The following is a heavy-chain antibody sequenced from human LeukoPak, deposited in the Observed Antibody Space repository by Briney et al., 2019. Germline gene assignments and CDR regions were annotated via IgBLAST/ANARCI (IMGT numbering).Heavy chain of an antibody. V-gene: IGHV4-59*01. CDR3: ARDAVGATRRDYFDY. CDR2: IYYSGST. J-gene: IGHJ4*02. CDR1: GGSISSSY. Sequence: WETLSLTCTVSGGSISSSYWSWIRQPPGKGLEWIGYIYYSGSTNYNPSLKSRVTMSVDTSKNQFSLKLSSVTAADTAVYYCARDAVGATRRDYFDYWGQGTLVTVSS. D-gene: IGHD1-26*01.